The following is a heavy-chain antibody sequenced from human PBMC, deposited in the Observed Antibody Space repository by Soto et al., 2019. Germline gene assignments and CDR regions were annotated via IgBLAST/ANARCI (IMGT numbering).Heavy chain of an antibody. CDR2: IDDSGRT. CDR3: VRQGFGELHGPVDV. V-gene: IGHV4-30-4*01. D-gene: IGHD3-10*01. Sequence: PSETLSLTCTVSGGSISSGDYYWSWIRQPPGKGLEWIGYIDDSGRTSYNPSLNSRVTMSVDTSTKQFSLRLSSMTAADTAVYYCVRQGFGELHGPVDVWGQGITVTVSS. CDR1: GGSISSGDYY. J-gene: IGHJ6*02.